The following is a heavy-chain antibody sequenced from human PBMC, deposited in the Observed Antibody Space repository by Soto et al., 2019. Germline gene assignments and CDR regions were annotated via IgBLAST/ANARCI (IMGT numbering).Heavy chain of an antibody. J-gene: IGHJ4*01. CDR3: ARAPLDVSYSGYFDY. CDR2: ISSSGSTI. CDR1: GFTFSDYY. Sequence: GGSLRLSCAASGFTFSDYYMSWIRQAPGKGLEWVSYISSSGSTIYYADSVKGRFTTSRDNAKNSLYLQMNSLRAEDTAVYYCARAPLDVSYSGYFDYWGHGTLVTPSS. D-gene: IGHD1-26*01. V-gene: IGHV3-11*01.